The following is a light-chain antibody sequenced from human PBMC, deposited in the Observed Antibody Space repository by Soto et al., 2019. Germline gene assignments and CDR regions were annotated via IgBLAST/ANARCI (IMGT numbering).Light chain of an antibody. CDR3: ASHTTSDTRV. Sequence: QSVLTQPASVSGSPGQSIAISCAGTSGDVGAYDYVSWYQHHPDKAPKLMIYEVSNQPSGVSDRFSGSKSVYTATLTISGLQAEDEADYYCASHTTSDTRVFGTGTKVTVL. V-gene: IGLV2-14*01. J-gene: IGLJ1*01. CDR1: SGDVGAYDY. CDR2: EVS.